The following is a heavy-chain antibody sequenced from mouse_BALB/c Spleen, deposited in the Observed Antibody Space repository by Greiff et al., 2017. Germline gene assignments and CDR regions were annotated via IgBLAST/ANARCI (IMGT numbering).Heavy chain of an antibody. CDR2: ISYSGST. Sequence: ESGPGLVKPSQSLSLTCTVTGYSITSDYAWNWIRQFPGNILEWMGYISYSGSTSYNPSLKSRISITRDTSKNQFFLQLNSVTTEDTATYYCARKTYYGNPMDYWGQGTSVTVSS. V-gene: IGHV3-2*02. J-gene: IGHJ4*01. CDR3: ARKTYYGNPMDY. CDR1: GYSITSDYA. D-gene: IGHD2-10*01.